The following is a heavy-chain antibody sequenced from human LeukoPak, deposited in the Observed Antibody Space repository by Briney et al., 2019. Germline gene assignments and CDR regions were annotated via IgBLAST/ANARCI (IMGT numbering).Heavy chain of an antibody. CDR2: IYPGDSDT. J-gene: IGHJ4*02. CDR1: GYSIKSYW. V-gene: IGHV5-51*01. CDR3: ARLGSGWSHPYYFDY. Sequence: GEFLKICCTGSGYSIKSYWIGWVRQIPGKGLEWMWIIYPGDSDTRYSPSFQGQVTISADKSISTAYLQWSSLKASDTAMYYCARLGSGWSHPYYFDYWGQGTLVTVSS. D-gene: IGHD6-19*01.